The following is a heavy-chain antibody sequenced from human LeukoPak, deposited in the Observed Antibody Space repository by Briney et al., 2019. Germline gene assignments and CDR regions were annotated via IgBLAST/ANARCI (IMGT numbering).Heavy chain of an antibody. CDR1: GFTFSSYA. Sequence: PGGSLRLSCAASGFTFSSYAMSWVRQAPGKGLGWVSAISGSGGSTYYADSVKGRFTISRDNSKNTLYLQMNSLRAEDTAVYYCAKDSHCTNGVCYGLDYWGQGTLVTVSS. CDR2: ISGSGGST. CDR3: AKDSHCTNGVCYGLDY. J-gene: IGHJ4*02. V-gene: IGHV3-23*01. D-gene: IGHD2-8*01.